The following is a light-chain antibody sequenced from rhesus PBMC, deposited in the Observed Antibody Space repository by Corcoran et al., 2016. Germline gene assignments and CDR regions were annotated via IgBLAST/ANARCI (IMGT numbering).Light chain of an antibody. Sequence: DIQMTQSPSSLSASVGDTVPITCWASQGISSWLAWYQKKPGKAHKLLIYKASSWQSGVPSRFSGSGAGTDFTLTISRVQSGDFATYYCQQYSSRPLTFGPGTKLDIK. CDR3: QQYSSRPLT. CDR2: KAS. CDR1: QGISSW. V-gene: IGKV1-22*01. J-gene: IGKJ3*01.